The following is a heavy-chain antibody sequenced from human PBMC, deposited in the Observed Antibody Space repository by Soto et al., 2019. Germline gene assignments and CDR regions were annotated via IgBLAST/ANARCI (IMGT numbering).Heavy chain of an antibody. CDR3: ARQKQQLRFRPFDP. J-gene: IGHJ5*02. CDR1: GGSISSSIYY. Sequence: SETRSLTWTVSGGSISSSIYYWVWIRQPPGKGLEWIGSIYYSGSTYYNPSLKSRVTISVDTSKNQFSLKLSSVTAADTAVYYCARQKQQLRFRPFDPWGQGTLVTVSS. V-gene: IGHV4-39*01. D-gene: IGHD6-13*01. CDR2: IYYSGST.